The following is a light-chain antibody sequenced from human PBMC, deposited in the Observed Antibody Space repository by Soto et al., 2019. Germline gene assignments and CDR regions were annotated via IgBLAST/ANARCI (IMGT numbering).Light chain of an antibody. Sequence: ETVMTQSPGTLSLSPGERATLSCRASQSVSSGYLAWYQQKPGQAPRLLIFGASNRATGIPDRFTGSGSGTDFTLTISRLEPEDFAVYYCQQYDISQTTFGQGTKLEIK. CDR1: QSVSSGY. CDR2: GAS. V-gene: IGKV3-20*01. J-gene: IGKJ2*01. CDR3: QQYDISQTT.